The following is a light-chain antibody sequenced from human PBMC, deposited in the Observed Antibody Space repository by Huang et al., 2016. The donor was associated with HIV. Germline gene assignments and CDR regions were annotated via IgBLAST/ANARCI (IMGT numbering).Light chain of an antibody. J-gene: IGKJ4*01. CDR3: QESYSTPPLT. CDR1: QSIRSY. V-gene: IGKV1-39*01. Sequence: DIQMTQSPSSLSASVGDRVTITCRASQSIRSYLNWYQQKPGKAPKLLIYDASRLQSWVPARFSGSRSGTEYTLTISSLQPEDCATYYCQESYSTPPLTFGGGTKVEIK. CDR2: DAS.